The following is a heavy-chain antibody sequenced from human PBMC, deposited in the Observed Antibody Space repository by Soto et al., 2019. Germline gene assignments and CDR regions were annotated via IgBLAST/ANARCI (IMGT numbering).Heavy chain of an antibody. V-gene: IGHV3-33*01. D-gene: IGHD4-17*01. J-gene: IGHJ4*02. CDR1: GFTFSNYG. Sequence: ESVGGVVQPGRSLRLSCAASGFTFSNYGMHWVRQAPGKGLEWVAVIWYDGSNKYYGDSVKGRFTISRDNSKNTLYLQMNSLRGEDMAVYYCARDRDPMTTVTEIGCWGQGTLVTVSS. CDR2: IWYDGSNK. CDR3: ARDRDPMTTVTEIGC.